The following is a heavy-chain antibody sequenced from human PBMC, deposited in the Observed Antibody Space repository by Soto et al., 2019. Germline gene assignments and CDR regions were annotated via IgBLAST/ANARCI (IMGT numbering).Heavy chain of an antibody. J-gene: IGHJ4*02. D-gene: IGHD6-6*01. CDR1: GGSISSGDYY. CDR2: IYYSGST. CDR3: ARGGRAEYSSSSDPDFDY. Sequence: QVQLQESGPGLVKPSQTLSLTCTVSGGSISSGDYYWSWIRQPPGKGLEWIGYIYYSGSTYYNPSLKRRVTISVDTSTNQFSLKLSSVTAADTAVYYCARGGRAEYSSSSDPDFDYWGQGTLVTVSS. V-gene: IGHV4-30-4*01.